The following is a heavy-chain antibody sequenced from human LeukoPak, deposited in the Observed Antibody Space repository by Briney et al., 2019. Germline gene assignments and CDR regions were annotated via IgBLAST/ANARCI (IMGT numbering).Heavy chain of an antibody. CDR2: IYYSGST. Sequence: PSETLSLTCTVSGGSISSGGYYWSWVRQHPGKGLEWIGYIYYSGSTYYNPSLKSRVTISVDTSKNQFSLKLSSVTAADTAVYYCAIAAAVPFDYWGQGTLVTVSS. J-gene: IGHJ4*02. V-gene: IGHV4-31*03. CDR1: GGSISSGGYY. D-gene: IGHD6-13*01. CDR3: AIAAAVPFDY.